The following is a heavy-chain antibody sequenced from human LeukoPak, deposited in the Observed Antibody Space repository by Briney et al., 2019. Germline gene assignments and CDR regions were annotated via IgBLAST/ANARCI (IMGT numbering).Heavy chain of an antibody. CDR1: GGTFSSYA. D-gene: IGHD3-22*01. V-gene: IGHV1-69*05. Sequence: ASVKVSCKASGGTFSSYAISWVRQAPGQGLEWMGGIIPIFGTANYAQKFQGRVTITTDESTSTAYMELSSLRSEDTAVHYCARGLYYDSSGYQRLGGWYFDLWGRGTLVTVSS. CDR2: IIPIFGTA. CDR3: ARGLYYDSSGYQRLGGWYFDL. J-gene: IGHJ2*01.